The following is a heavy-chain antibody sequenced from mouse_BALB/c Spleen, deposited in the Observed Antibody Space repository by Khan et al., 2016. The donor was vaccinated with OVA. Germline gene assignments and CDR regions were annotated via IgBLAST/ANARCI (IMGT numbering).Heavy chain of an antibody. J-gene: IGHJ4*01. CDR2: ISYSGST. CDR3: AGKNYYGYAVDY. V-gene: IGHV3-2*02. CDR1: GYSITTNYA. D-gene: IGHD1-1*01. Sequence: EVQLQESGPGLVKPSQSLSLTCTVTGYSITTNYAWDWIRQFPGNKLEWMGYISYSGSTSYNPSLKSRISITRDTSKNQFFLQLSSVTTEDTATYYCAGKNYYGYAVDYWGQGTSVTVSS.